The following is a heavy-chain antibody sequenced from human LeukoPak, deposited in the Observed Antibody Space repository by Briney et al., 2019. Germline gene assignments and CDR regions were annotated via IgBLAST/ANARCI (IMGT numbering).Heavy chain of an antibody. J-gene: IGHJ4*02. Sequence: ASVKVSCKASGGTFSSYAIGWVRQAPGQGLEWMGRIIPILGIANYAQKFQGRVTITADKSTSTAYMELSSLRTEDTAVYYCARDPHMEIAVAGTTADDYWGQGTLVTVSS. CDR2: IIPILGIA. CDR3: ARDPHMEIAVAGTTADDY. V-gene: IGHV1-69*04. D-gene: IGHD6-19*01. CDR1: GGTFSSYA.